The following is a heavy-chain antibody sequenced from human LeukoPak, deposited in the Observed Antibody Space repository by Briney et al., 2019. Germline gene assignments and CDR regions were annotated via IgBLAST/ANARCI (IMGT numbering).Heavy chain of an antibody. J-gene: IGHJ4*02. D-gene: IGHD2-2*01. CDR3: ARGYCSSTSCPTPLDY. Sequence: GASVKVSCKASGYTFTRYGISWVRQAPGQGLEWMGWVIPIFGTANYTQKFQGRVTITTDESTSTAYMELSSLRSEDTAVYYCARGYCSSTSCPTPLDYWGQGTLVTVSS. CDR1: GYTFTRYG. CDR2: VIPIFGTA. V-gene: IGHV1-69*05.